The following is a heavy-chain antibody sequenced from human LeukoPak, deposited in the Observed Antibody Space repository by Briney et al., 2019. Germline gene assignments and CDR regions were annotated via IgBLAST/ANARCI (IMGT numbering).Heavy chain of an antibody. CDR1: GGSISSYY. V-gene: IGHV4-59*01. D-gene: IGHD2-2*01. CDR3: ASVCSSSFDY. Sequence: SETLSLTCTVSGGSISSYYWSWIRQPPGKGLEWIGYTYYSGSTNYNPSLKSRVTISVDTSKNQFSLKLSSVTAADTAVYYCASVCSSSFDYWGQGTLVTVSS. J-gene: IGHJ4*02. CDR2: TYYSGST.